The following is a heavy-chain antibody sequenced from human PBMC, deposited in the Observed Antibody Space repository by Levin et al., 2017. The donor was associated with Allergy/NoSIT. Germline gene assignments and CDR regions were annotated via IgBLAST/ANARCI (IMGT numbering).Heavy chain of an antibody. D-gene: IGHD2-15*01. CDR2: ISGSGERT. V-gene: IGHV3-23*01. CDR3: AKDIENHLLLSYFDS. Sequence: GGSLRLSCAASGFTFSNYAMSWVRQAPGKGLEWVSGISGSGERTYYADSVKGRLTISRDNSVNTLFLQMHGLGAEDAAIYYCAKDIENHLLLSYFDSWGQGTLVTVSS. CDR1: GFTFSNYA. J-gene: IGHJ4*02.